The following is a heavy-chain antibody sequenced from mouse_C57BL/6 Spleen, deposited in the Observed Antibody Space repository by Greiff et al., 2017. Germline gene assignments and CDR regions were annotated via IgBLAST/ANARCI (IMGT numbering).Heavy chain of an antibody. J-gene: IGHJ1*03. CDR2: IDPEDGDT. CDR1: GFNIKDYY. D-gene: IGHD1-1*01. V-gene: IGHV14-1*01. Sequence: VQLQQSGAELVRPGASVKLSCTASGFNIKDYYMHWVKQRPEQGLEWIGRIDPEDGDTEYAPKFPGKATMTANTSYNPAYLQLSSRTSEDTAVYYCTTARYDYGSSYWYFDVWGTGTTVTVSS. CDR3: TTARYDYGSSYWYFDV.